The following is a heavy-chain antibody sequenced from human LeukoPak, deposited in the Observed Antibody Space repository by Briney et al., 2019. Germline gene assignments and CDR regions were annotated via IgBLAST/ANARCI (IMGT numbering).Heavy chain of an antibody. Sequence: PGGSLRLSCEGSGFTFQHYAIHWVRQSPGKGLEWVSGINYNSASIAYADSVKGRFTISRDNANKTVYLQMGGLRPEDTAFYYCTEDAVRYSSSSYGGAFDVWGQGTIVTVSS. CDR2: INYNSASI. CDR3: TEDAVRYSSSSYGGAFDV. V-gene: IGHV3-9*01. CDR1: GFTFQHYA. D-gene: IGHD6-13*01. J-gene: IGHJ3*01.